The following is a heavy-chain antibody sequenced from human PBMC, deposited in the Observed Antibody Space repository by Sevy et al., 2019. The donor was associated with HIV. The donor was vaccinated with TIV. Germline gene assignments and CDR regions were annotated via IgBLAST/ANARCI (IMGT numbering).Heavy chain of an antibody. Sequence: GGSLRLSCAASGFTFTSYAMSWVRQAPAKGLEWVSAVRGSGGRTDYADSVKGRFTISRDNSKNTLNLQMNSLRAEDTAIYYCAKPTSYVYGSSSDPLPSSRNDYWGQGTLVTVSS. CDR2: VRGSGGRT. V-gene: IGHV3-23*01. CDR3: AKPTSYVYGSSSDPLPSSRNDY. CDR1: GFTFTSYA. J-gene: IGHJ4*02. D-gene: IGHD3-10*01.